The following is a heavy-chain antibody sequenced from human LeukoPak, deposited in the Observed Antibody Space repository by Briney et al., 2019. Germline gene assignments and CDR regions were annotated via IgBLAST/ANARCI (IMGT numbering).Heavy chain of an antibody. CDR2: IREDGSEK. CDR1: GFAFSSSW. Sequence: GGSLRLSCAASGFAFSSSWMTWVRQAPGKGLEWVASIREDGSEKTSVDSVKGRFTISRDNAKNSLYLQMDSLRAEDTAVYYCARGPTNGQAFDYWGQGTLVSVSS. CDR3: ARGPTNGQAFDY. V-gene: IGHV3-7*01. D-gene: IGHD2-8*01. J-gene: IGHJ4*02.